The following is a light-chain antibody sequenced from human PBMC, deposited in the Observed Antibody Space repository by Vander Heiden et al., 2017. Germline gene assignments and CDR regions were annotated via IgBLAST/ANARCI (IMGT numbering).Light chain of an antibody. Sequence: SSELTQDPAVSVALGQTVTITCQGDSLRTYSASWYQQKPGQAPLLVIYGRNNRPSGIPDRFSGSKSGSTASLTITGAQAEDEADYYCNSRDSSGYHVIFGGETKLTVL. V-gene: IGLV3-19*01. CDR3: NSRDSSGYHVI. J-gene: IGLJ2*01. CDR2: GRN. CDR1: SLRTYS.